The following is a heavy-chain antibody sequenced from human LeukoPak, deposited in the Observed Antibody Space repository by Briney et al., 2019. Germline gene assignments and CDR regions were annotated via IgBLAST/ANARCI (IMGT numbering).Heavy chain of an antibody. Sequence: PSETLSLTCTVSGGSISSSYYYWGWVRQPPGKGLEWIGTIYYSGSTYYNPSLKSRVTISVDTSANQFSLKLSSVTAPDTAVYYCARHEDRNWYFDHWGQGTLVTVSS. CDR2: IYYSGST. CDR1: GGSISSSYYY. D-gene: IGHD1-1*01. CDR3: ARHEDRNWYFDH. J-gene: IGHJ4*02. V-gene: IGHV4-39*01.